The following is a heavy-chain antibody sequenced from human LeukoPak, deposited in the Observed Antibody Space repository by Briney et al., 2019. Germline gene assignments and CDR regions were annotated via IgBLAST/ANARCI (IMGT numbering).Heavy chain of an antibody. CDR1: GYTFTSYY. CDR2: INPSGGST. J-gene: IGHJ4*02. Sequence: ASVKVSCKASGYTFTSYYMHWVRQAPGQGLEWMGIINPSGGSTSYAQKFQGRVTMTRDTSTSTVYMELSSLRSEDTAVYYCESTSGYYFAFDYWGQGTLVTVSS. V-gene: IGHV1-46*01. CDR3: ESTSGYYFAFDY. D-gene: IGHD3-22*01.